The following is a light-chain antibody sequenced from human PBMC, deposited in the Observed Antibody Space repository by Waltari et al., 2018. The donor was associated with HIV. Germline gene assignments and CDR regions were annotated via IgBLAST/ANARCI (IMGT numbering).Light chain of an antibody. V-gene: IGLV3-9*01. Sequence: SYQLTQPPSLSVAPGQTATLTCGGDYIGTKNVRWYQQKPGQAPLLVIFKNINRPSGIPERFSGSNSGNTAILTISAAQVADEADYYCQVWDSSTVIFGSGTTVTV. J-gene: IGLJ1*01. CDR3: QVWDSSTVI. CDR1: YIGTKN. CDR2: KNI.